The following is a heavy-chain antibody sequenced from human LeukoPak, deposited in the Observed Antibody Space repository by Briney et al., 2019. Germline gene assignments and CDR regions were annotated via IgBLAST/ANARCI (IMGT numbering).Heavy chain of an antibody. J-gene: IGHJ4*02. D-gene: IGHD6-19*01. CDR2: IRYDGSNK. Sequence: AGGSLRLSCAASGFTFSSYGMHWVRQAPGKGLKWVAFIRYDGSNKFYADSVKGRFTISRDNSKNTLYLRMNSLRAEDTAVYYCAKASSSDWDFDYWGQGTLVTVSS. V-gene: IGHV3-30*02. CDR1: GFTFSSYG. CDR3: AKASSSDWDFDY.